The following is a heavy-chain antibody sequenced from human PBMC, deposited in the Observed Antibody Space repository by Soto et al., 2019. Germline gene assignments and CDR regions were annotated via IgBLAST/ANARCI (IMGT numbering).Heavy chain of an antibody. CDR3: AREGKSSGYDYGYYYYGMDV. V-gene: IGHV3-30-3*01. J-gene: IGHJ6*02. Sequence: GGSLRLSCAASGFTFSSYAMHWVRQAPGKGLEWVAVISYDGSNKYYADSVKGRFTISRDNSKNTLYLQMNSLRAEDTAVYYCAREGKSSGYDYGYYYYGMDVWGQGTTVTVSS. D-gene: IGHD5-12*01. CDR1: GFTFSSYA. CDR2: ISYDGSNK.